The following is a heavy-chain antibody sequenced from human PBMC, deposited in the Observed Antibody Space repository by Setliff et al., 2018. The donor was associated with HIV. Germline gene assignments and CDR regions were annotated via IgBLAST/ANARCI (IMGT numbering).Heavy chain of an antibody. D-gene: IGHD3-9*01. J-gene: IGHJ4*02. CDR1: GGFISSGTYH. Sequence: SETLSLTCTVSGGFISSGTYHWSWIRQSAGKGLEWIGHIYSSGSTNYNPSLKSRVTMSTNTSKNRFSLILSSVTAADSAVYYGATRYFDSASFDYWGQGALVTVSS. CDR3: ATRYFDSASFDY. V-gene: IGHV4-61*09. CDR2: IYSSGST.